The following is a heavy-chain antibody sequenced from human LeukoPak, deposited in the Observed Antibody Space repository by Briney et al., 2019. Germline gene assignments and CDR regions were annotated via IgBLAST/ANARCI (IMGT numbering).Heavy chain of an antibody. V-gene: IGHV3-7*01. J-gene: IGHJ5*02. CDR3: VGSNLAAA. Sequence: GGSLRLSCAASGFTFSSYWKNWVRQAPGKGLEWVANINQDGTEKYYVDSVKGRFTISRDNAKNSLYLQMNSLRAEDTADYYCVGSNLAAAWGQGTLVTVSS. CDR2: INQDGTEK. CDR1: GFTFSSYW. D-gene: IGHD6-13*01.